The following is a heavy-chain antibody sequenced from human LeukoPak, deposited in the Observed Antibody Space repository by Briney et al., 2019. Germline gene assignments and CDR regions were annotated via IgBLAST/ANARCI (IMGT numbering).Heavy chain of an antibody. V-gene: IGHV3-23*01. Sequence: GGSLKLSCAASGFTFSSYAMSWVRQAPGKGLEWVSAISGSGGSTYYADSVKGRFTISRDNSKNTLYLQMNSLRAEDTAVYYCVRGIPSGAIFDYWGQGTLVTVSS. D-gene: IGHD6-25*01. J-gene: IGHJ4*02. CDR3: VRGIPSGAIFDY. CDR2: ISGSGGST. CDR1: GFTFSSYA.